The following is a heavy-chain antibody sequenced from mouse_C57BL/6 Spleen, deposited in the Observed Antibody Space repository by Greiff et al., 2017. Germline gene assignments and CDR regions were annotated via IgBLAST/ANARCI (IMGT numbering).Heavy chain of an antibody. CDR2: IHPNSGST. CDR1: GYTFTSYW. Sequence: QVQLQQPGAELVKPGASVKLSCKASGYTFTSYWMHWVKQRPGHGLEWIGLIHPNSGSTNYNEKFQSKATLTVDKSSSTAYMQLSSLTSEDAAVYYCAKKDYDEGAWFAYWGQGTLVTVSA. D-gene: IGHD2-4*01. CDR3: AKKDYDEGAWFAY. V-gene: IGHV1-64*01. J-gene: IGHJ3*01.